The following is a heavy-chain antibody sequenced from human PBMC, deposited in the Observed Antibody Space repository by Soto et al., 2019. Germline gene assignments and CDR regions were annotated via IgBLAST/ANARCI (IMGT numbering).Heavy chain of an antibody. D-gene: IGHD6-19*01. Sequence: PSETLSLTCTVSNDSIRSVSYYWAWIRQPPGRGLEWIGSLSYLGTTDYNPSLKSRVTISKDASKNQFSLKLTSMTAADTAVYYCATGRSDSGWYEEHFRGQGTLVTVSS. J-gene: IGHJ4*02. CDR2: LSYLGTT. V-gene: IGHV4-39*01. CDR3: ATGRSDSGWYEEHF. CDR1: NDSIRSVSYY.